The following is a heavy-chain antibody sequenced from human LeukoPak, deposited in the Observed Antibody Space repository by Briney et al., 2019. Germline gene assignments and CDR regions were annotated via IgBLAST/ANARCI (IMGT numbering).Heavy chain of an antibody. J-gene: IGHJ1*01. V-gene: IGHV4-39*01. Sequence: TSETLSLTCIVSGGSTSSSSYYWGWIRQPPGKGLEWIGGIYYSGSTYYNPSLKSRVTISEDTSKNQFSLKLSSVTAADTAVYYCARHNSGSYYAAEYFQHWGQGTLVTVSS. CDR2: IYYSGST. D-gene: IGHD1-26*01. CDR3: ARHNSGSYYAAEYFQH. CDR1: GGSTSSSSYY.